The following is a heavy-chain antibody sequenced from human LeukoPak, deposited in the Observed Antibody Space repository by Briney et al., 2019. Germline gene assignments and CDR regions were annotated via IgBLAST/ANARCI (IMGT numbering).Heavy chain of an antibody. D-gene: IGHD5-24*01. CDR1: GYTFTSHS. CDR2: ITTNTGNP. CDR3: ARDASTIRFDY. J-gene: IGHJ4*02. V-gene: IGHV7-4-1*02. Sequence: ASVKVSCKASGYTFTSHSINWLRQAPGQGLEWMGWITTNTGNPTYAQGFTGRFVFSLDTSVSTAYLQISSLKAEDTAVYYCARDASTIRFDYWGQGTLVTVSS.